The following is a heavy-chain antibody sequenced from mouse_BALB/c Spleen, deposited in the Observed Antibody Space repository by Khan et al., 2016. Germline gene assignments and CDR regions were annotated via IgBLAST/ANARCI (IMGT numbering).Heavy chain of an antibody. J-gene: IGHJ2*01. CDR2: INPDSSTI. CDR3: ARLHYCGYACY. CDR1: GFDFSRYW. Sequence: EVQLVESGGGLVQPGGFLKPSCAASGFDFSRYWMSWVRQAPGKGLEWIGEINPDSSTINYTPSLKDKFIISRDNAKNTLYLQMSKVRSVVRALYYCARLHYCGYACYWGQGTTLTVSS. D-gene: IGHD1-2*01. V-gene: IGHV4-1*02.